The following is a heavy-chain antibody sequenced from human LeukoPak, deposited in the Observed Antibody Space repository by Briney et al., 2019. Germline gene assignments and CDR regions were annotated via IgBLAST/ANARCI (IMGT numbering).Heavy chain of an antibody. J-gene: IGHJ6*03. CDR1: GYTFTGYY. Sequence: VASVKVSCKASGYTFTGYYMHWVRQAPGQGLEWMGWINPNSGGTNYAQKFQGRVTMTRDTSISTAYMELSRLRSDDTAVYYCARDPSYSGYDLDYYMDVWGKGTTVTVSS. CDR2: INPNSGGT. V-gene: IGHV1-2*02. CDR3: ARDPSYSGYDLDYYMDV. D-gene: IGHD5-12*01.